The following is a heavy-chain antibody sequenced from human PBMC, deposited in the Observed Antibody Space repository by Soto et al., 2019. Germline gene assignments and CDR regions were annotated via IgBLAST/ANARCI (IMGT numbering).Heavy chain of an antibody. V-gene: IGHV3-23*01. Sequence: SQIHPCAAAGFTCGNPWVNRILKDPGKGLEWVSAISGSGGSTYYADSVKGRFTISRDNAKNSLYLQMNSLRAEDTAVYYYARDPDYGDYVLDIWGQGTMVTVSS. CDR3: ARDPDYGDYVLDI. D-gene: IGHD4-17*01. CDR1: GFTCGNPW. J-gene: IGHJ3*02. CDR2: ISGSGGST.